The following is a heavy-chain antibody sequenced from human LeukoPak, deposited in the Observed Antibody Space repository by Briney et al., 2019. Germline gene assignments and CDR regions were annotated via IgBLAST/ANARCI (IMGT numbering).Heavy chain of an antibody. D-gene: IGHD2-2*01. CDR1: GCTFSSYG. CDR2: IWYDGSNK. Sequence: GGSLRLSCAASGCTFSSYGMHGVRQAPGKGLDGVAVIWYDGSNKYYADSVKGRFTISRDNSKNTLYLQMNSRRAEDTAVYYCARRSTSCYAFDYWGQGTLVTVSS. J-gene: IGHJ4*02. V-gene: IGHV3-33*01. CDR3: ARRSTSCYAFDY.